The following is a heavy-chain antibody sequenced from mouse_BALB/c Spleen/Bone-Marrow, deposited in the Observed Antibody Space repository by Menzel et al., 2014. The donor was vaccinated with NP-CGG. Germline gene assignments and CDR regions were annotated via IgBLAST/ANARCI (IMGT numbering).Heavy chain of an antibody. CDR3: ARGGISVDY. Sequence: QVQLKQSGAELVRPGSSVKISCKSSGYAFSTYWINWVKQRPGQGLEWIGQIYPGDGDTDFNGKFKGKATLTADRSSNTAYMEFSSLTSEDSAVCFCARGGISVDYWGQGTTLTVSS. J-gene: IGHJ2*01. CDR1: GYAFSTYW. CDR2: IYPGDGDT. V-gene: IGHV1-80*01.